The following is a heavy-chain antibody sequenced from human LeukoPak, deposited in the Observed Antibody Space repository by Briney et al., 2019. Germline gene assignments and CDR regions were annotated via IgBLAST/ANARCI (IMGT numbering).Heavy chain of an antibody. CDR1: GYTFTSYY. Sequence: GASVKVSCKASGYTFTSYYMHWVRQAPGQGLEWMGIINPSGGVTSYPQKFQGRVTMTRDMSTSTVYMELSSLRSEDTAVYYCARVSAIYGDHRGAFDIWGQGTMVTVSS. V-gene: IGHV1-46*01. CDR2: INPSGGVT. CDR3: ARVSAIYGDHRGAFDI. J-gene: IGHJ3*02. D-gene: IGHD4-17*01.